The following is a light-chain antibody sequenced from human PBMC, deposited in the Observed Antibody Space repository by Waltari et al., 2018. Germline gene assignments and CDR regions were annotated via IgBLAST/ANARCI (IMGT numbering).Light chain of an antibody. J-gene: IGKJ4*01. CDR1: QSIDND. CDR3: HQRSNWPPT. CDR2: DAS. Sequence: EIVLTQSPATLSLSPGERATLSCRTSQSIDNDLAWYQQKPGQVPRLLIYDASNRATGIPARFSGSRSGADFTLIISSLEPEDFAVYYCHQRSNWPPTFGGGTKVEIK. V-gene: IGKV3-11*01.